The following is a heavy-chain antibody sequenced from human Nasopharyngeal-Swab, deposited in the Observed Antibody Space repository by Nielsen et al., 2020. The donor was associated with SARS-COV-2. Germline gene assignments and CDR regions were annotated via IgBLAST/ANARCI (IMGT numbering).Heavy chain of an antibody. CDR2: TDEFARIT. J-gene: IGHJ4*02. D-gene: IGHD3-16*01. CDR3: ASDLGGIGAF. CDR1: GFSFSTYW. V-gene: IGHV3-74*01. Sequence: GESLKISCAASGFSFSTYWMHWVRRAPGKGLEWVSRTDEFARITDYADSVKGRFTIFRDNARNTLYLQMNRLRAEDTAVYFCASDLGGIGAFWGQGALVTVSS.